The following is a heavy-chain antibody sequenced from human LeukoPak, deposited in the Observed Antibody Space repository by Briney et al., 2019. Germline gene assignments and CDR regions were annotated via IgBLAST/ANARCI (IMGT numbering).Heavy chain of an antibody. J-gene: IGHJ4*02. CDR1: GGSISSGSYY. CDR2: IYTSGST. V-gene: IGHV4-61*02. CDR3: ARSTSFDY. D-gene: IGHD2-2*01. Sequence: PSQTLSLTCTVSGGSISSGSYYWSWIRQPAGNRLEWIGRIYTSGSTNYNPSLKSRVTISVDTSKNQFSLKLSSVTAADTAVYYCARSTSFDYWGQGTLVTVSS.